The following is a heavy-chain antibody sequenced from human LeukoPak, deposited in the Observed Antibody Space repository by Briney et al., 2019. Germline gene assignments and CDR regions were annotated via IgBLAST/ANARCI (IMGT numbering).Heavy chain of an antibody. D-gene: IGHD1-26*01. V-gene: IGHV3-7*01. Sequence: GGSLRLSCAASGFTFSTYWMACVRQAPGKGPEWVANIKRDGSEKYYVESVKGRFTISRDNAKNSLFLQMNSLTAEDTSIYYCARDSSGNLDYWGQGALVTVSS. J-gene: IGHJ4*02. CDR3: ARDSSGNLDY. CDR2: IKRDGSEK. CDR1: GFTFSTYW.